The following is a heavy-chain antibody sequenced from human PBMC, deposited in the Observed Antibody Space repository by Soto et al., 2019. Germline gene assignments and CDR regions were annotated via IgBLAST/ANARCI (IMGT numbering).Heavy chain of an antibody. CDR1: GFTFSSYA. CDR2: ISGSGGST. D-gene: IGHD3-10*01. J-gene: IGHJ4*02. CDR3: APRLWFGELYY. Sequence: EVQLLESGGGLVQPGGSLRLSCAASGFTFSSYAMSWVRQAPGKGLEWVSAISGSGGSTYYADSVKGRFTISRDNSKKTLYLQMNSLRAEDTAVYSCAPRLWFGELYYWGQGTLVTVSS. V-gene: IGHV3-23*01.